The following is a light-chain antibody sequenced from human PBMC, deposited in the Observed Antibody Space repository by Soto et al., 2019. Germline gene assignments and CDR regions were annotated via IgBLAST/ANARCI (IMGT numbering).Light chain of an antibody. CDR2: DAS. CDR1: HSISSW. CDR3: QQYSNLIT. V-gene: IGKV1-5*01. J-gene: IGKJ5*01. Sequence: DIQMTQSPSTLSASVGDRVTITCRASHSISSWLAWYQQKPGKAPKLLIYDASSLESGVPSRFSGSGSGTEFTLTISSLQPEDFATYYCQQYSNLITFGQGTRLEI.